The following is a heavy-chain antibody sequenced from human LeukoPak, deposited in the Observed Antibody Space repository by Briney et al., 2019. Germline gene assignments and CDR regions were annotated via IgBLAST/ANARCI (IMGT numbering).Heavy chain of an antibody. J-gene: IGHJ4*02. CDR2: IDWDDDK. D-gene: IGHD1-1*01. CDR1: GFSLNTSGMC. V-gene: IGHV2-70*11. Sequence: SGPTRVNPTQTLTLTCTFSGFSLNTSGMCVNWIRQPPGKALEWLARIDWDDDKYYSTSLKTRLTISKDTSKNQLVLTMTNMDPVDTATYYCARIRALAQINYFDYWGQGTLVTVSS. CDR3: ARIRALAQINYFDY.